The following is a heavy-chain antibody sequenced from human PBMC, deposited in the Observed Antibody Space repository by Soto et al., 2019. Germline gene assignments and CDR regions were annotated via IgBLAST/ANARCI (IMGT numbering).Heavy chain of an antibody. J-gene: IGHJ4*02. V-gene: IGHV1-69*12. Sequence: QVQLVQSGAEVKKPESSVKVSCKAPGGTFSTYAISWVRQAPGQGLEWMGGMIPMFGTTNYAQRFQDRVTITADESTNTVYMELSTLRSEDTAVYFCASGIQLWLRRINNGHSGWGKGTLVTVSS. CDR2: MIPMFGTT. D-gene: IGHD5-18*01. CDR3: ASGIQLWLRRINNGHSG. CDR1: GGTFSTYA.